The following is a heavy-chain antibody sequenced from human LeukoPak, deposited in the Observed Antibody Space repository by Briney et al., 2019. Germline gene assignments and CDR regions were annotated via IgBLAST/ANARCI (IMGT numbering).Heavy chain of an antibody. CDR2: INHSGST. CDR3: ARLPRRIFGLSYYYYMDV. Sequence: SETLSLTCAVYGGSFSGYYWSWIRQPPGKGLEWIGEINHSGSTNYNPSLKSRVTISVDTSKNQFSLKLSSVTAADTAVYYRARLPRRIFGLSYYYYMDVWGKGTTVTVSS. D-gene: IGHD3/OR15-3a*01. CDR1: GGSFSGYY. J-gene: IGHJ6*03. V-gene: IGHV4-34*01.